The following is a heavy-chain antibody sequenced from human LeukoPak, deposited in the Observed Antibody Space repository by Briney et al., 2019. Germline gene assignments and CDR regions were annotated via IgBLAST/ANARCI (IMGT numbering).Heavy chain of an antibody. Sequence: GGSLRLSCAASGFTFSSYAMSWVRQAPGKGLEWVSAISGSGDSTYYGDSVKGRFTISRDNSKNTLYLQMNSLRAEDTAVYYCAKTRPLDSSSWSHGDYWGQGTLVTVPS. J-gene: IGHJ4*02. D-gene: IGHD6-13*01. CDR3: AKTRPLDSSSWSHGDY. CDR2: ISGSGDST. V-gene: IGHV3-23*01. CDR1: GFTFSSYA.